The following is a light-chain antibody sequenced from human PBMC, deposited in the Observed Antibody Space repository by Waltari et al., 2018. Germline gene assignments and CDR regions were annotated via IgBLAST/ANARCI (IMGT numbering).Light chain of an antibody. CDR3: SSYTTSSAPGV. CDR1: DSDVGAYDF. Sequence: QSALTQPASVSGSPGQSITISCSGTDSDVGAYDFVSWYQQHPGKAPHLIIYEVSHRPSGISNPFSAAKSGNTAALTISGLQAEDEADYYCSSYTTSSAPGVFGTGTRVTVL. J-gene: IGLJ1*01. V-gene: IGLV2-14*01. CDR2: EVS.